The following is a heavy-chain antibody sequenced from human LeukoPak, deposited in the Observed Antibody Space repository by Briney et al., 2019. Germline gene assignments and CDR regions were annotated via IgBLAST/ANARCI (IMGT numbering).Heavy chain of an antibody. D-gene: IGHD3-3*01. CDR1: GYSISSGYY. Sequence: SETLSLTCTVSGYSISSGYYWGWIRQPPGKGLEWIGTIYHSGSTYYNPSLKSRITISVDTSKYQFSLKLSSVTAADTAVYYCARNYDFWSGSMDVWGKGTTVTVSS. V-gene: IGHV4-38-2*02. CDR3: ARNYDFWSGSMDV. J-gene: IGHJ6*03. CDR2: IYHSGST.